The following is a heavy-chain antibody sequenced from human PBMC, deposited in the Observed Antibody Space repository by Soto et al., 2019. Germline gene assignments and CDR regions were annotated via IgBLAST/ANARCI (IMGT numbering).Heavy chain of an antibody. CDR3: ARDAPHHDSSGYLYYFDY. CDR2: ISYDGSNT. Sequence: QPGGSLRLSCAASGFTFSSYAMYWVRQAPGKGLEWVAVISYDGSNTYYADSVKGRFTISRDNSKNTLYLQMNSLRAEDTAVYYCARDAPHHDSSGYLYYFDYWGQGTLVTVSS. V-gene: IGHV3-30-3*01. D-gene: IGHD3-22*01. J-gene: IGHJ4*02. CDR1: GFTFSSYA.